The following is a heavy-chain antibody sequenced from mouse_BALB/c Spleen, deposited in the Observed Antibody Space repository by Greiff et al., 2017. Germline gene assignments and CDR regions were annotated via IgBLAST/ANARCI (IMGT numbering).Heavy chain of an antibody. CDR3: ARHRDYGIYAMDY. V-gene: IGHV2-6-2*01. Sequence: QVQLQQSGPDLVAPSQSLSITCTASGFSLTSYGVHWVRQPPGKGLEWLVVIWSDGSTTYNSALKSRLSISKDNSKSQVFLKMNSLQTDDTAMYYCARHRDYGIYAMDYWGQGTSVTVSS. CDR2: IWSDGST. J-gene: IGHJ4*01. CDR1: GFSLTSYG. D-gene: IGHD1-2*01.